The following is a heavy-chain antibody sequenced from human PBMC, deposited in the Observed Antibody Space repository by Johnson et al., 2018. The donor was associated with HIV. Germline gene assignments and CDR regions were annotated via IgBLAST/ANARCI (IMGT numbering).Heavy chain of an antibody. CDR1: GFTFDDYG. Sequence: EVQLVESGGGLVQPGGSLRLSCAASGFTFDDYGMSWVRQAPGKGLEWVSGINWNGGSTGYADSVKGRFTISRDNAKNTLYLQMNSLRAEDTAVYYCARDAPDSGSYRAFDIWGQGTMVTVSS. CDR2: INWNGGST. D-gene: IGHD1-26*01. CDR3: ARDAPDSGSYRAFDI. V-gene: IGHV3-20*04. J-gene: IGHJ3*02.